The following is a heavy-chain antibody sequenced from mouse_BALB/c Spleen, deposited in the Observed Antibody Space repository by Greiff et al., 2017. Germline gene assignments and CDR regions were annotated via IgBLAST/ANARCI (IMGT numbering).Heavy chain of an antibody. CDR2: ISSGGSYT. V-gene: IGHV5-6-4*01. D-gene: IGHD1-1*01. CDR3: TRGRGSTVVALYAMDY. Sequence: EVKLVESGGGLVQPGGSLKLSCAASGFTFSSYTMSWVRQTPEKRLEWVATISSGGSYTYYPDSVKGRFTISRDNAKNTLYLQMSSLKSEDTAMYYCTRGRGSTVVALYAMDYWGQGTSVTVSS. CDR1: GFTFSSYT. J-gene: IGHJ4*01.